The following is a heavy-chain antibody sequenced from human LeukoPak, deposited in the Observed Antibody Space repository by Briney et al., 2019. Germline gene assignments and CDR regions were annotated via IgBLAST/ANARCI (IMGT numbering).Heavy chain of an antibody. CDR2: IRYDGSNK. Sequence: GGSLRLSCAASGFTFSSYAMSWVRQAPGKGLEWVAFIRYDGSNKYYADSVKGRFTISRDNSKNTLYLQMNSLRAEDTAVYYCAKELTYYFDYWGQGTLVTVSS. V-gene: IGHV3-30*02. D-gene: IGHD3-16*01. CDR1: GFTFSSYA. CDR3: AKELTYYFDY. J-gene: IGHJ4*02.